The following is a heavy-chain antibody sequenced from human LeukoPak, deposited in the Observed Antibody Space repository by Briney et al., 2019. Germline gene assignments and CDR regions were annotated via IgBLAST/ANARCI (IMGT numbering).Heavy chain of an antibody. Sequence: GASVKVSCKTSGYTFTAHYIQRVRQAPGQGPEWLGWINPRSGGTMYAQKFQGRVSMTRDTSISTAYMEVTSLRSDDTAVYYCAVWNGYVDFWSGPFDFWGQGTVVTVSS. J-gene: IGHJ4*02. CDR2: INPRSGGT. CDR1: GYTFTAHY. D-gene: IGHD3-3*01. CDR3: AVWNGYVDFWSGPFDF. V-gene: IGHV1-2*02.